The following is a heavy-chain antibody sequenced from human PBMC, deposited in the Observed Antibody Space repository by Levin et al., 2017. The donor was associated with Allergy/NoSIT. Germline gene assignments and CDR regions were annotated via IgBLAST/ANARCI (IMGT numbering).Heavy chain of an antibody. CDR3: ARDGGIQRGGFDY. V-gene: IGHV4-31*03. D-gene: IGHD3-10*01. Sequence: SETLSLTCTVSGGSITSGGYYWSWIRQHPGKGLEWIGYIYYSGSTYYNPSPKSRVTISLDTSKNQFSLKLSSVTAADTAVYYCARDGGIQRGGFDYWGQGTLVTVSS. J-gene: IGHJ4*02. CDR2: IYYSGST. CDR1: GGSITSGGYY.